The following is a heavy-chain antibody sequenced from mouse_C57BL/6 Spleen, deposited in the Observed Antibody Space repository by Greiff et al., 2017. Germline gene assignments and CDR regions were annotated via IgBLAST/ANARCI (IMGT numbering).Heavy chain of an antibody. CDR3: ARHEEGIYYDYDGAWFAY. V-gene: IGHV1-62-2*01. Sequence: QVQLQQSGAELVKPGASVKLSCKASGYTFTEYTIHWVKQRSGQGLEWIGWFYPGSGSIKYNEKFKDKATLTADKSSSTVYMELSRLTSEDAAVCFCARHEEGIYYDYDGAWFAYWGQGTLVTVSA. J-gene: IGHJ3*01. CDR1: GYTFTEYT. D-gene: IGHD2-4*01. CDR2: FYPGSGSI.